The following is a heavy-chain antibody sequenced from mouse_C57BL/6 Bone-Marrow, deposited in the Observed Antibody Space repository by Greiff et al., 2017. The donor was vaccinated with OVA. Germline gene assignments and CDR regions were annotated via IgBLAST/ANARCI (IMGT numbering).Heavy chain of an antibody. J-gene: IGHJ1*03. CDR3: ARGNGYDVRYFDV. CDR2: INPYNGGT. Sequence: VQLQQSGPVLVKPGASVKMSCTASGYTFTDYYMNWVKQSHGKSLEWIGVINPYNGGTSYNQKFKGKATLTVDKSSSTAYMELNSLTSEDSAVYYCARGNGYDVRYFDVWGTGTTVTVSS. CDR1: GYTFTDYY. V-gene: IGHV1-19*01. D-gene: IGHD2-2*01.